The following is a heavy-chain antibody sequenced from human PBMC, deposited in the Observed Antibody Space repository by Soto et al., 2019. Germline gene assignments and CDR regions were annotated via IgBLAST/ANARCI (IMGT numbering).Heavy chain of an antibody. V-gene: IGHV3-23*01. D-gene: IGHD3-3*02. CDR3: ARCSINGCIKYYFHY. CDR1: GFTFSSYA. Sequence: EVQLLQSGGGLVQPGGSLRLSCAASGFTFSSYAMSWVRQAPGKGLEWVSSISGSGGSTYYADSVKGRFTISRDNSKNTLFLQMNSLRAEDTAVYYCARCSINGCIKYYFHYWGQGTLVTVSS. J-gene: IGHJ4*02. CDR2: ISGSGGST.